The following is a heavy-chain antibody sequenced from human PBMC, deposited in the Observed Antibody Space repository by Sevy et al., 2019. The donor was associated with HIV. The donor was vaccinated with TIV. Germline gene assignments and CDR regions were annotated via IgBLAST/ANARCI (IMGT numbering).Heavy chain of an antibody. D-gene: IGHD5-18*01. CDR1: GLTFSTYG. J-gene: IGHJ4*02. CDR3: TKDQGGYNYAPGY. V-gene: IGHV3-30*18. Sequence: GGSLRLSCAASGLTFSTYGMHWVRQAPGKGLEWVAVISYDGNIQYYADSVKGRFTVSRDNSKNTLYLQMISLRAEDSAVYYCTKDQGGYNYAPGYWGQGTLVTVSS. CDR2: ISYDGNIQ.